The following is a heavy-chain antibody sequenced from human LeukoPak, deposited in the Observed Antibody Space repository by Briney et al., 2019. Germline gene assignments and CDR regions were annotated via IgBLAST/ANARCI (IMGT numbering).Heavy chain of an antibody. J-gene: IGHJ4*02. V-gene: IGHV3-48*03. CDR1: GFTFSSYE. CDR2: ISSSGSTI. Sequence: GGSLRLSCAASGFTFSSYEMNWVRQAPGKGLEWVSYISSSGSTIYYADSVKGRFTISRDNAENSLYLQMNSLRAEDTAVYYCAGIEYSSSYRGYWGQGTLVTVSS. CDR3: AGIEYSSSYRGY. D-gene: IGHD6-6*01.